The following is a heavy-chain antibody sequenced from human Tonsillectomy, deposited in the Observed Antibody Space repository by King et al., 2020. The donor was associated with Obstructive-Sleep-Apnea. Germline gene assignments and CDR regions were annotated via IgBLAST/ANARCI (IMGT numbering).Heavy chain of an antibody. CDR2: INHSGST. D-gene: IGHD6-19*01. Sequence: VQLQQWGAGLLKPSETLSLTCAVYGGSFSGYYWSWIRQPPGKGLEWIGEINHSGSTNYNSSHKSRVTISVDTSKNQFSLKLSSVTAADTAVYYCARVKWSGWYRRYFDYWGQGTLVTVSS. CDR3: ARVKWSGWYRRYFDY. CDR1: GGSFSGYY. J-gene: IGHJ4*02. V-gene: IGHV4-34*01.